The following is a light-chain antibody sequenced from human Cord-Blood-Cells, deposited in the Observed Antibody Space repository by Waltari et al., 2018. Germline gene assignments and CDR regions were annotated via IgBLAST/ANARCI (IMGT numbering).Light chain of an antibody. V-gene: IGKV3-11*01. CDR1: QRVSSY. J-gene: IGKJ2*03. CDR3: QQRSNWPPKYS. Sequence: EIVLTQSPATLSLSPGARATLSCRASQRVSSYLAWYQQKPGQAPRLLIYDASNRATGIPARFSGSGSGTDFTLTISSLEPEDFAVYYCQQRSNWPPKYSFGQGTKLEIK. CDR2: DAS.